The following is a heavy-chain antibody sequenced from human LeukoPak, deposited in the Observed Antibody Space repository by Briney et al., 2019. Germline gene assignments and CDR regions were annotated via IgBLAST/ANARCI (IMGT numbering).Heavy chain of an antibody. V-gene: IGHV3-73*01. D-gene: IGHD6-13*01. J-gene: IGHJ4*02. CDR2: IRSKANSYAT. Sequence: GGSLRLSCAASGFTFSGSAVHWVRQASGKGLEWVGRIRSKANSYATAYAASVKGRFTISRDDSKNTAYLQMNSLKTEDTAVYYCTRLPYSSSSPQSDYWGQGTLVTVSS. CDR1: GFTFSGSA. CDR3: TRLPYSSSSPQSDY.